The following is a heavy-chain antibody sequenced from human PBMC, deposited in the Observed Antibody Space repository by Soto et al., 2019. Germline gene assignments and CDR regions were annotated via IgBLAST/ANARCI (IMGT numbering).Heavy chain of an antibody. CDR1: GFTFSSYS. CDR3: ARFRAMTTVTDDAFDI. J-gene: IGHJ3*02. D-gene: IGHD4-17*01. Sequence: GSLRLSCAASGFTFSSYSMNWVRQAPGKGLEWVSSISSSSSYIYYADSVKGRFTISRDNAKNSLYLQMNSLRAEDTAVYYCARFRAMTTVTDDAFDIWGQGTMVT. CDR2: ISSSSSYI. V-gene: IGHV3-21*01.